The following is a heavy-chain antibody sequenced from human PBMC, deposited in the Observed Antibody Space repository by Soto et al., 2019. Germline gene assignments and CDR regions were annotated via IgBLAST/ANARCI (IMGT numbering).Heavy chain of an antibody. CDR1: GFTFTNYA. J-gene: IGHJ6*02. V-gene: IGHV3-30*18. CDR2: ISYDGSNK. D-gene: IGHD5-12*01. CDR3: AKTRGYEPYYYGLDV. Sequence: GGSLRLSCAASGFTFTNYAMHWVRQAPGKGLEWVSIISYDGSNKYYADSVKGRFTISRDNSKNTLYLQMNSLRAEDTAVYYCAKTRGYEPYYYGLDVWGQGTMVTVSS.